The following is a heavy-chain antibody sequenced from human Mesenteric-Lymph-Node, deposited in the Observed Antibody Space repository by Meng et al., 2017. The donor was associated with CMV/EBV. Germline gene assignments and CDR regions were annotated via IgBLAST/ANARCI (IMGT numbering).Heavy chain of an antibody. J-gene: IGHJ4*02. D-gene: IGHD6-13*01. CDR2: IIPMFGTT. CDR3: ARELKKYSSSWYQEFDY. V-gene: IGHV1-69*05. Sequence: SVKVSCKASGGTFSSYAFSWVRQVPGQGLEWMAGIIPMFGTTNYAQKFQGRVTMTRDTSISTAYMELSRLRSDDTAVYYCARELKKYSSSWYQEFDYWGQGTLVTVSS. CDR1: GGTFSSYA.